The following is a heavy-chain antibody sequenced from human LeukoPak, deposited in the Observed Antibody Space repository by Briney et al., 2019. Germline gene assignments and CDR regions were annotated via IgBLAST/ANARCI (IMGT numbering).Heavy chain of an antibody. V-gene: IGHV4-4*09. D-gene: IGHD5-18*01. J-gene: IGHJ4*02. CDR1: GCSVGSSDWY. CDR2: TYIRGDT. CDR3: ARTARVFDY. Sequence: SETLSHTCAVSGCSVGSSDWYWSWIRQPPGKDLEVIGYTYIRGDTNYNPSLKSRVTMSLDTSKNVLSLKMNSVTAADTAVYYCARTARVFDYWGQGISVTVSS.